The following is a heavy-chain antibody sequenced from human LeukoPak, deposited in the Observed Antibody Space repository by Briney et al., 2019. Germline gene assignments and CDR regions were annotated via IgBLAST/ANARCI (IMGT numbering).Heavy chain of an antibody. CDR2: IYYSGST. D-gene: IGHD5-12*01. Sequence: PSETLSLTCTDSGGSISSGGYFWTWIRQHPGKALEWIGYIYYSGSTYYNPSLKSRVTISVDTSKNQFSLKLSSVTAADTAVYYCARFPYSGYDYWYFDLWGRGTLVTVSS. CDR1: GGSISSGGYF. J-gene: IGHJ2*01. V-gene: IGHV4-31*03. CDR3: ARFPYSGYDYWYFDL.